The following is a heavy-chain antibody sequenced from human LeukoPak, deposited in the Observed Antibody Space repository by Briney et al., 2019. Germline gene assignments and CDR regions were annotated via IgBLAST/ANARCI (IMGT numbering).Heavy chain of an antibody. CDR3: ARTYSSSWSFDY. J-gene: IGHJ4*02. CDR1: GYSFTSFR. CDR2: IYPGDSDT. V-gene: IGHV5-51*01. Sequence: GESLKISCKGSGYSFTSFRIGWVRQMPGKGLEWMGIIYPGDSDTRYSPSFQGQVTISADKSISTAYLQWSSLKASGTAMYYCARTYSSSWSFDYWGQGTLVTVSS. D-gene: IGHD6-13*01.